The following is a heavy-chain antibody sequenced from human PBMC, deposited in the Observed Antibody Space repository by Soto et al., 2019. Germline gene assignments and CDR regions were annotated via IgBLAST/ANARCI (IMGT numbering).Heavy chain of an antibody. V-gene: IGHV4-30-4*01. D-gene: IGHD2-15*01. J-gene: IGHJ5*01. CDR2: IYKTATT. Sequence: SETLSLTCSVSGDSISTIDYFWAWIRQPPGQALEYIGYIYKTATTYYNPSFESRVAISLDTSKSQFSLNVTSVTAPDTAVYFCARGRYCLTGRCFPNWFDSWGPGTLVTVSS. CDR1: GDSISTIDYF. CDR3: ARGRYCLTGRCFPNWFDS.